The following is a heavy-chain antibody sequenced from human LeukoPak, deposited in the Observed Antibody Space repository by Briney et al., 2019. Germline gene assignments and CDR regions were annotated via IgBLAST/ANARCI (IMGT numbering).Heavy chain of an antibody. V-gene: IGHV3-21*04. CDR2: VSGSGAYI. D-gene: IGHD2-2*01. Sequence: GGSLRLSCATSGLTFTSYIMHWVRQAPGKGLEWVSSVSGSGAYIYYADSVKGRFTISRDNSKNTLYLQMNSLRAEDTAVYYCAARRSEEDIVVVPADYWGQGTLVTVSS. CDR1: GLTFTSYI. CDR3: AARRSEEDIVVVPADY. J-gene: IGHJ4*02.